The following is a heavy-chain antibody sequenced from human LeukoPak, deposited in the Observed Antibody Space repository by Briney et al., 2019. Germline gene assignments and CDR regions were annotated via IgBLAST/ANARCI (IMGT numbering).Heavy chain of an antibody. CDR1: GLTFSTYW. CDR2: IMHDGSEI. D-gene: IGHD3-10*01. CDR3: ARDRNYYDSGKYHHYYDY. V-gene: IGHV3-7*01. Sequence: PGGSPRLSSAAAGLTFSTYWMTSVRHASGTRLACVATIMHDGSEIYYVDSVKGRFTISRDSAKKSLYLQMNSLRAEDTAVYFCARDRNYYDSGKYHHYYDYWGQGALVTVSS. J-gene: IGHJ4*02.